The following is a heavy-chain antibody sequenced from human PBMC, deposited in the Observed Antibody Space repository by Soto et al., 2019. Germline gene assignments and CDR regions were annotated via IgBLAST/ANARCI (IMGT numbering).Heavy chain of an antibody. Sequence: GGSLRLSCAASGFTFSNYWMTWVRQAPGKGLEWVANIKQDGSEKNYVDSVKGRFTISRDNAKNSLFLQMNSLRAEDTAIYYCARESRQLYYWGQGTLVTVSS. V-gene: IGHV3-7*05. CDR2: IKQDGSEK. J-gene: IGHJ4*02. D-gene: IGHD6-6*01. CDR3: ARESRQLYY. CDR1: GFTFSNYW.